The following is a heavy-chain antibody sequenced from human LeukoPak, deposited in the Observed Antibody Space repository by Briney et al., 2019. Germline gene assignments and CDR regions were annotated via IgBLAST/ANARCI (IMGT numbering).Heavy chain of an antibody. Sequence: GASVKVSCKASGYTFTSYYMHWVRQAPGQGLEWMGIINPSGGSTSYAQKFQGRVTMTRDTSTSTVYMELSSLRSEDTAVYYCARDGWRDYYDSSGYYSRRGQGTLVTVSS. CDR1: GYTFTSYY. D-gene: IGHD3-22*01. J-gene: IGHJ4*02. CDR3: ARDGWRDYYDSSGYYSR. V-gene: IGHV1-46*01. CDR2: INPSGGST.